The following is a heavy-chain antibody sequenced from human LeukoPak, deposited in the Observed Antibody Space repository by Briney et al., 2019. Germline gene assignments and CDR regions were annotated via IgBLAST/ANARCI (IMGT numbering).Heavy chain of an antibody. Sequence: SETLSLTCAVYGGSFSGFYWSWIRQPPGKGLEWIGDINHSGGTNYIPSLKSRVTISVDTSKNQFSLKLSSVTAADTAVYYCAREGARWEPSFSAFDIWGQGTMVTVSS. CDR1: GGSFSGFY. CDR3: AREGARWEPSFSAFDI. CDR2: INHSGGT. D-gene: IGHD1-26*01. V-gene: IGHV4-34*01. J-gene: IGHJ3*02.